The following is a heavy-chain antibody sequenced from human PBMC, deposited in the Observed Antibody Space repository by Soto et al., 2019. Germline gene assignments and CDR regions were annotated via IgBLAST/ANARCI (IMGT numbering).Heavy chain of an antibody. V-gene: IGHV1-8*01. CDR3: ASGKSSSSFDY. CDR2: MNPNSGNT. J-gene: IGHJ4*02. D-gene: IGHD6-6*01. CDR1: GYTFTSYD. Sequence: QVQLVQSGAEVKKPGASVKVSCKASGYTFTSYDINWVRQATGQGLEWMGWMNPNSGNTGYAQKFQGGVTMTRKTSISTAYLDRSSLRSEDTAVYYCASGKSSSSFDYWGQGNLVTASS.